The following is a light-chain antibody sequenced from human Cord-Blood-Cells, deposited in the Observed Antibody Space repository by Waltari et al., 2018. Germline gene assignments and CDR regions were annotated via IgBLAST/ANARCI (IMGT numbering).Light chain of an antibody. V-gene: IGLV1-44*01. CDR1: SSNIGSNT. CDR3: AAWDDSLNARV. CDR2: SNN. Sequence: QSVLTQPPSASGTPGQRVTISCSGSSSNIGSNTVNWYQQLPGTAPKLLIYSNNQRPSGVPDRFPVSKSGTSASLAISGLQSEDEADYYCAAWDDSLNARVFGGGTKLTVL. J-gene: IGLJ3*02.